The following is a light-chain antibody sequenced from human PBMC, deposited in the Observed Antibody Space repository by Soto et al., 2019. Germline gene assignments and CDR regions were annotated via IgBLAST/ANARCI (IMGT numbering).Light chain of an antibody. CDR2: AAS. Sequence: DIQMTQSPSSLSASVGDRVTITCRASQTISIYLNWYHQRPGKAPKLLIYAASSLQSGVPSRFSGSGSGTDLTLTISSLQAEDFATYYCQQSYSTPRTFGQGTKLEIK. J-gene: IGKJ2*01. CDR3: QQSYSTPRT. CDR1: QTISIY. V-gene: IGKV1-39*01.